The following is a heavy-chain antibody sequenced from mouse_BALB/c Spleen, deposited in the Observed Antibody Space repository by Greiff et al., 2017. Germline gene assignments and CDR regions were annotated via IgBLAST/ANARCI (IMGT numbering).Heavy chain of an antibody. CDR1: GYTFTSYT. CDR3: ARLGLYDYDFDY. Sequence: QVQLKESGAELARPGASVKMSCKASGYTFTSYTMHWVKQRPGQGLEWIGYINPSSGYTNYNQKFKDKATLTADKSSSTAYMQLSSLTSEDSAVYYCARLGLYDYDFDYWGQGTTLTVSS. D-gene: IGHD2-4*01. J-gene: IGHJ2*01. CDR2: INPSSGYT. V-gene: IGHV1-4*01.